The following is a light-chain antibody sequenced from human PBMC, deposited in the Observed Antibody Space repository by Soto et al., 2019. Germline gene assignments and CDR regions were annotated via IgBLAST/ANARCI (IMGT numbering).Light chain of an antibody. J-gene: IGKJ2*01. CDR1: QSISSY. Sequence: DIQMTQSPSSLSASVGDRVTITCRASQSISSYLNWYQQKPGKAPKLLIYAASSLQSGVPSRFSGRRSGTDLTLTISSLQPEDFATYYCQQSYSTPVTFGQGTKLEIK. CDR3: QQSYSTPVT. V-gene: IGKV1-39*01. CDR2: AAS.